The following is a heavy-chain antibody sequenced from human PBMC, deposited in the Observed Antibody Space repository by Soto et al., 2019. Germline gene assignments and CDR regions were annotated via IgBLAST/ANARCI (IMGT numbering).Heavy chain of an antibody. CDR2: IYHSGST. CDR3: ARVIRGGDIVVVPAAMDYYYYMDV. V-gene: IGHV4-34*01. CDR1: GGSFSDYY. J-gene: IGHJ6*03. D-gene: IGHD2-2*01. Sequence: QVQLQQWGAGLLKPSETLSLTCAVYGGSFSDYYWSWIRQPPGKGLEWIGEIYHSGSTNYSPSLKSRVTISVDTSKNQFSLKLSSVTAADTAVYYCARVIRGGDIVVVPAAMDYYYYMDVWGKGTTVTVSS.